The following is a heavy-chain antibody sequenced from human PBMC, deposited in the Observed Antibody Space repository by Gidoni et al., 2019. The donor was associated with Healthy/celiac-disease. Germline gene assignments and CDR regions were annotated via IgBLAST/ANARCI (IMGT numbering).Heavy chain of an antibody. D-gene: IGHD3-10*01. J-gene: IGHJ3*02. Sequence: EVQLLESVGGLVQPGGSLRLSCAASGFTFSSYAMSWVRQAPGKGLEWVSAISGSGGSTYYADSVKGRFTISRDSSKNTLYLQMNSLRAEDTAVYYCAKVGLLWFAAGPGGAFDIWGQGTMVTVSS. CDR3: AKVGLLWFAAGPGGAFDI. CDR2: ISGSGGST. CDR1: GFTFSSYA. V-gene: IGHV3-23*01.